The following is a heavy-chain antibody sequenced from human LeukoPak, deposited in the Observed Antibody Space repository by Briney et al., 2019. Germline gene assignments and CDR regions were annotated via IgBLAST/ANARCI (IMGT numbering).Heavy chain of an antibody. CDR2: IIPIFGTA. CDR1: GGTFSSYA. J-gene: IGHJ4*02. CDR3: ARGSYGRTEFDY. V-gene: IGHV1-69*13. D-gene: IGHD5-18*01. Sequence: SVKVSCKASGGTFSSYAISWVRQAPGQGLEWMGGIIPIFGTANYAQKYQGRVTITADESTSTAYMELSSLRSEDTAVYYCARGSYGRTEFDYWGQGTLVTVSS.